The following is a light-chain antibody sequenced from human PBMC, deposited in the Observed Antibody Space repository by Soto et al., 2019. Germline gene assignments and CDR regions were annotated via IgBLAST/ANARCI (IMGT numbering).Light chain of an antibody. CDR3: SSYTGTSTYV. CDR2: EVT. CDR1: SSDVGGYDY. J-gene: IGLJ1*01. Sequence: QSALAQPASVSGSPGQSITISCTGTSSDVGGYDYVSWYQQHPGKAPKFMIYEVTNRPSGVSHRFSGSKSANTASLTISGLQAEDEADYYCSSYTGTSTYVFGTGTKVTVL. V-gene: IGLV2-14*01.